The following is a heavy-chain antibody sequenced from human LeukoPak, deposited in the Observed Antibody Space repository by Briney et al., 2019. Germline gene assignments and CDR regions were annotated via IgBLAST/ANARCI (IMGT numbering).Heavy chain of an antibody. CDR3: ASHTYYYSSGSFAY. D-gene: IGHD3-10*01. Sequence: GASVKVSCKASGYTFTSYDINWVRQATGQGPEWMGWMNPSSGNTGYAQRFQGRVTMTRDTSINTAYLELSSLRSEDTAVYYCASHTYYYSSGSFAYWGRGTLVTVSS. CDR2: MNPSSGNT. V-gene: IGHV1-8*01. J-gene: IGHJ4*02. CDR1: GYTFTSYD.